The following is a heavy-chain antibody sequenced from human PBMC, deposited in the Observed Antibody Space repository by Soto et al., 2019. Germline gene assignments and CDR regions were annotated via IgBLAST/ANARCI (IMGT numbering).Heavy chain of an antibody. J-gene: IGHJ5*02. CDR3: SRDREQWLVGWFDP. D-gene: IGHD6-19*01. Sequence: QVQLQQSGPGLVKPSQTLSLTCAIYGDSVSSNSAAWNWLRQSPSRGLAWLGRTYYRSKWYKDYAVSVKSRININPDICKSQFSLPLNSGTPEDTAVYYCSRDREQWLVGWFDPCGQGTLVTVSS. V-gene: IGHV6-1*01. CDR2: TYYRSKWYK. CDR1: GDSVSSNSAA.